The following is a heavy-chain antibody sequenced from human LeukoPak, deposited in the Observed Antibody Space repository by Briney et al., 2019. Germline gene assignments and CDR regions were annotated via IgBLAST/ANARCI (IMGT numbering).Heavy chain of an antibody. CDR1: GYTFTGYY. V-gene: IGHV1-2*02. CDR2: INPNSGGT. J-gene: IGHJ4*02. D-gene: IGHD2-15*01. CDR3: ARDQVARDIVVVLTATGTIDY. Sequence: ASVKVSCKASGYTFTGYYMHWVRQAPGQGLEWMGWINPNSGGTTYAQKFQGRVTMTRDTSISTAYMELSRLRSDDTAVYYCARDQVARDIVVVLTATGTIDYWGQGTLVTVPS.